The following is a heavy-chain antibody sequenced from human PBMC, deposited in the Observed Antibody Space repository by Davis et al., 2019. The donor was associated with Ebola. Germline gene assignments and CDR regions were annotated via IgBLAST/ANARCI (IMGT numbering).Heavy chain of an antibody. J-gene: IGHJ4*02. V-gene: IGHV3-74*01. D-gene: IGHD4-23*01. CDR1: GFTFSSYW. CDR3: AKRWQVRYFGY. Sequence: GESLKISCAASGFTFSSYWMHWVRQTPGKGLVWVSRINTDGSFTDYADSVKGRFTISRDNARNTVSLHMNSLRVEDTAVYYCAKRWQVRYFGYWGQGTLVTVSS. CDR2: INTDGSFT.